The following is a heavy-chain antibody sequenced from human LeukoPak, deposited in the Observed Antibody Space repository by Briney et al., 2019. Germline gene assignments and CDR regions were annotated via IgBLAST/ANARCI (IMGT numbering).Heavy chain of an antibody. D-gene: IGHD6-13*01. CDR3: ARARYSSSWYMDWFDP. CDR2: ICYSGST. J-gene: IGHJ5*02. V-gene: IGHV4-31*03. Sequence: TSQTLSLTCTVSGGSISSGGYYWSWIRQHPGKGLEWIGYICYSGSTYYNPSLKSRVTISVDTSKNQFSLKLSSVTAADTAVYYCARARYSSSWYMDWFDPWGQGTLVTVSS. CDR1: GGSISSGGYY.